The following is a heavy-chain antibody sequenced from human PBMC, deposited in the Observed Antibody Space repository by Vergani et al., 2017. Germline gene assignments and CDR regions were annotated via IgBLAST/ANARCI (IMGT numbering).Heavy chain of an antibody. CDR1: GGSISSSSHF. D-gene: IGHD3-16*01. J-gene: IGHJ6*04. Sequence: QLQLHKSGPGLVKPSETLSLTCTLSGGSISSSSHFWGWLRQTPGKGLEWIGSIYYSGSTYYNPSLKSRVSISVDTSKNQFSLKLSSVTAADSAVYYCARHDSGHYDSSYYGLDVWGKGTTVVVSS. CDR3: ARHDSGHYDSSYYGLDV. CDR2: IYYSGST. V-gene: IGHV4-39*01.